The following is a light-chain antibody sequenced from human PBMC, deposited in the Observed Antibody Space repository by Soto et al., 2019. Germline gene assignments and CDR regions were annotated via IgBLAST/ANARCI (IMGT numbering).Light chain of an antibody. J-gene: IGKJ2*01. CDR1: QGIRDE. CDR3: LQDSNYPRT. Sequence: AIQMTQFPASLSASVGDRVTITCRASQGIRDELGWYQQKPGKAPKLLIYGASRLESGVPYRFSGSGSGTDFSLTIYSLRPEDSATYFCLQDSNYPRTFGQGTKLQIK. V-gene: IGKV1-6*01. CDR2: GAS.